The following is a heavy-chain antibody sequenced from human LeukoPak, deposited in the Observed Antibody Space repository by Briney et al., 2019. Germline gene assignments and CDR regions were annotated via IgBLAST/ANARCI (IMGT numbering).Heavy chain of an antibody. Sequence: GGSLRLSCAASGFTFSSYGMHWVRQAPGKGVEWVAVISYDGSNKYYADSVKGRFPISRDNSKNTLYLQMNSLRAEDTAVYYCAKDFSGYYDYWGQGTLVTVSS. CDR1: GFTFSSYG. V-gene: IGHV3-30*18. J-gene: IGHJ4*02. D-gene: IGHD3-22*01. CDR2: ISYDGSNK. CDR3: AKDFSGYYDY.